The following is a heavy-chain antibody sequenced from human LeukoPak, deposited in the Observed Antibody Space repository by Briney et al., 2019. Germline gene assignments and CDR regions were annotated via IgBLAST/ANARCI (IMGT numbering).Heavy chain of an antibody. J-gene: IGHJ4*02. CDR3: ARVDLYCSSTSCSSFNY. D-gene: IGHD2-2*01. CDR2: IYPGDSDT. Sequence: GESLKISCKGFGYSFTSYWIAWVRQMPGKGLEWMGIIYPGDSDTRYSPSFQGQVTISGDKSISTVYLQWSSLKASDTAMYYCARVDLYCSSTSCSSFNYGGREPLVTVSS. V-gene: IGHV5-51*01. CDR1: GYSFTSYW.